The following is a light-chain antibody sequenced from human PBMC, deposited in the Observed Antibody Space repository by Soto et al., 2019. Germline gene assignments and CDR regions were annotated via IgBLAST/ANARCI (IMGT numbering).Light chain of an antibody. CDR1: QGISTY. CDR3: QQSYRTPYT. Sequence: DIQMTQSPSSLSASVGDRVTITCRASQGISTYLVWYQQRQGRAPKLLIYDASSLLSGVRSRFSGSGSGTDFTLTISSLQPEDFATYYCQQSYRTPYTFGQGTKLETK. V-gene: IGKV1-39*01. CDR2: DAS. J-gene: IGKJ2*01.